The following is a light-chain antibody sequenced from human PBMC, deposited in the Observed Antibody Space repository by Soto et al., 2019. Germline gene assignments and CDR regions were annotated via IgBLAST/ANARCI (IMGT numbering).Light chain of an antibody. J-gene: IGKJ5*01. CDR3: MQGLRPMYT. Sequence: IALTHSPLSLSVTPGEPASISCRSSQTLLHSNGYTYLNWYLQKPGQSPQLLIYLGSNRASGVPDRFSGSGSGTDFTLKINRVQAEDVGVFYCMQGLRPMYTFGQGTRLEIK. CDR2: LGS. V-gene: IGKV2-28*01. CDR1: QTLLHSNGYTY.